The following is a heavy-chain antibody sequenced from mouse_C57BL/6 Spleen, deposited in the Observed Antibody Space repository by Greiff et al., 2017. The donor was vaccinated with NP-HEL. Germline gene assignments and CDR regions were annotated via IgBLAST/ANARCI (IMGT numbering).Heavy chain of an antibody. CDR2: ISSGSSSI. D-gene: IGHD2-4*01. CDR3: ARPGLRRDWYFDV. Sequence: EVPGVGSGGGLVNPGGSLKLSCATSGFHFSDYGIHWVRQAPGRGLCGVAYISSGSSSIYYADTVKGRFTIARDNAKNTLFLQMTSLRSEDTAMYYCARPGLRRDWYFDVWGTGTTVTVSS. V-gene: IGHV5-17*01. CDR1: GFHFSDYG. J-gene: IGHJ1*03.